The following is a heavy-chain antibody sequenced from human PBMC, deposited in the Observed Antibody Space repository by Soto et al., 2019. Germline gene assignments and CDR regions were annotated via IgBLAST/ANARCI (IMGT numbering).Heavy chain of an antibody. CDR1: GYTFTSHG. V-gene: IGHV1-18*01. Sequence: QLQLVQSGGEVKTPGASVKVSCTTSGYTFTSHGISWVRQAPGQGLEGMGWISTYNGKTDYAQKFQGRGTMTADSRTSTFYMEGRSLRSDDTAVYYCARLLTEGATYREDAFDMWGQGTKVTVSS. J-gene: IGHJ3*02. CDR2: ISTYNGKT. D-gene: IGHD1-26*01. CDR3: ARLLTEGATYREDAFDM.